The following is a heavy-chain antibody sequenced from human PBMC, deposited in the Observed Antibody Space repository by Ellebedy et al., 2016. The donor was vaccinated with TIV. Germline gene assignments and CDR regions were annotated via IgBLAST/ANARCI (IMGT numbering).Heavy chain of an antibody. D-gene: IGHD2-15*01. Sequence: SGPTLVKPTQTLTLTCTLSGSSVNSDGVGVGWVRQPPGKALEWLALIFWDGDKRYHSFLRSRLTISKDVSKNEVVVTMTNMDPADTGAYYCAHALRRRDCSGGNCYYFDYWGQGILVTVSA. J-gene: IGHJ4*02. CDR3: AHALRRRDCSGGNCYYFDY. CDR1: GSSVNSDGVG. CDR2: IFWDGDK. V-gene: IGHV2-5*02.